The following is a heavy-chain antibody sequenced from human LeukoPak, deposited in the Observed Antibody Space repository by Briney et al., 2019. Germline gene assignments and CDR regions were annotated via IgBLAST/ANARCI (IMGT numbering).Heavy chain of an antibody. CDR3: ASVLRFLEWSHTGYFDY. V-gene: IGHV3-7*01. CDR1: GFTFSSYW. Sequence: GGSLRLSCAASGFTFSSYWMSWVRQAPGKGLEWVANIKQDGSEKYYVDSVKGRFTISRDNAKNSLYLQMNSLRAEDTAVYYCASVLRFLEWSHTGYFDYWGQGTLVTVSS. D-gene: IGHD3-3*01. J-gene: IGHJ4*02. CDR2: IKQDGSEK.